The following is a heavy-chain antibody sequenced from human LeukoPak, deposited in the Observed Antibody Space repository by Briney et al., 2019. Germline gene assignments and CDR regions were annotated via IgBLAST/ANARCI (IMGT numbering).Heavy chain of an antibody. CDR2: INSDGIST. CDR1: GITFSSYR. D-gene: IGHD4-23*01. J-gene: IGHJ4*02. CDR3: ARSAYPGNSVIED. V-gene: IGHV3-74*01. Sequence: PGGTLRLSCAGSGITFSSYRMHRVRQAPGKWLVWVSRINSDGISTNYADSVKGRFTISRDNAKNTLYLQMNSLRAEDTAVHYCARSAYPGNSVIEDWGRGTLSPSPQ.